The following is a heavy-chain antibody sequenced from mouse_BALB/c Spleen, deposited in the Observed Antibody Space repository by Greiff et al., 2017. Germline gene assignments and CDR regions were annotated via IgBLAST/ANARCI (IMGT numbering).Heavy chain of an antibody. D-gene: IGHD1-1*01. Sequence: VKLQQPGAGLVRPGASVKLSCKASGYSFTSYWMNWVRQRPGQGLEWIGMIHPSDSDTRLNQKFKDKATLTVDKSSSTAYMQLSSPTSEDSAVYYCARGGYYGSSDYAMDYWGQGTSVTVSS. J-gene: IGHJ4*01. CDR3: ARGGYYGSSDYAMDY. V-gene: IGHV1-74*01. CDR2: IHPSDSDT. CDR1: GYSFTSYW.